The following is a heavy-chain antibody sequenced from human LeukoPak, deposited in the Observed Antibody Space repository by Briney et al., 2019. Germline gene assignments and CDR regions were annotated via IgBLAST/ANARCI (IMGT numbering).Heavy chain of an antibody. CDR3: ARDGPYGDYSDY. J-gene: IGHJ4*02. Sequence: GASVKVSCKASGYTFTSYDINWVRQATGQGLEWMGWMNPNSGNTGYAQKFQGRVTITRNTSISTAYMELSSLRSEDTAVYYCARDGPYGDYSDYWGQGTLVTVSS. CDR2: MNPNSGNT. CDR1: GYTFTSYD. V-gene: IGHV1-8*03. D-gene: IGHD4-17*01.